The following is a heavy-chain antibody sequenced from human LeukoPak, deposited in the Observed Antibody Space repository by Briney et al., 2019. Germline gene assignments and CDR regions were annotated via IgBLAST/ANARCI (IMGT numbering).Heavy chain of an antibody. V-gene: IGHV1-24*01. CDR3: ATAPLVGVPTFLDS. Sequence: GASVKVSCKVSGYTFTVLSIHWVRRAPGKGLEWMGGFDREDDEIMYARKFQGRVTVTEDTSTDTAVMELRSLKSEDTAVYYCATAPLVGVPTFLDSWGQGTLVTVSS. CDR2: FDREDDEI. J-gene: IGHJ4*02. CDR1: GYTFTVLS. D-gene: IGHD1-26*01.